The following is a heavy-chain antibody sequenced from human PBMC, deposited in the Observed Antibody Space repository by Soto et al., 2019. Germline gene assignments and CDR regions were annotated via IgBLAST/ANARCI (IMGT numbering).Heavy chain of an antibody. V-gene: IGHV3-48*03. Sequence: EVQLVESGGGLVQPGGSLRLSCAASGFTFSSYELNWVRQAPGRGLEWVSYITSSGSTIYYADSVKGRFPISRDNAKNSLYLQMNSLRAEDTAVYYCAREAPDAFDYWGQGTMVTVSS. D-gene: IGHD6-6*01. CDR3: AREAPDAFDY. J-gene: IGHJ4*02. CDR2: ITSSGSTI. CDR1: GFTFSSYE.